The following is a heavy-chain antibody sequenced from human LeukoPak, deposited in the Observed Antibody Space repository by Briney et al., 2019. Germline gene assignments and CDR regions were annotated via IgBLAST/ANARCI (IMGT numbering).Heavy chain of an antibody. CDR3: AGDSDYGDRYYYYYYMDV. Sequence: SETLSLTCTVSGGSVSSGSYYWSWIRQPPGKGLEWIGYIYYSGSTNYNPSLKSRVTISVDTSKNQFSLKLSSVTAADTAVYYCAGDSDYGDRYYYYYYMDVWGKGTTVTVSS. CDR1: GGSVSSGSYY. CDR2: IYYSGST. V-gene: IGHV4-61*01. D-gene: IGHD4-17*01. J-gene: IGHJ6*03.